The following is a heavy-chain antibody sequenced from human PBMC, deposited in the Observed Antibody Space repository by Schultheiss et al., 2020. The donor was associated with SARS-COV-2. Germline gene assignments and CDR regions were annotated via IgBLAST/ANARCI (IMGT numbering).Heavy chain of an antibody. CDR3: AKVATDYYFYYMDV. V-gene: IGHV3-23*01. CDR2: ISWNSGSI. D-gene: IGHD1-1*01. CDR1: GFTFSTYW. J-gene: IGHJ6*03. Sequence: GGSLRLSCAASGFTFSTYWLSWVRQAPGKGLEWVSGISWNSGSIGYADSVKGRFTISRDNSKNTLYLQMNSLRPEDTAMYYCAKVATDYYFYYMDVWGKGTTVTVSS.